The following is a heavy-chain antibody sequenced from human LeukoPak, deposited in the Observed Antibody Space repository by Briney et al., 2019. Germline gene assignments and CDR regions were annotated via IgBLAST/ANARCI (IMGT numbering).Heavy chain of an antibody. J-gene: IGHJ4*02. D-gene: IGHD6-13*01. CDR1: GFTFSSYW. Sequence: GGSLRLSCAASGFTFSSYWMSWVRQAPGKGLEWVANIKQDGSEKYYVDSVKGRFTISRDNSKNTLYLQMNSLRAEDTAVYYCAKARQQSWSRDFDYWGQGTLVTVSS. CDR2: IKQDGSEK. V-gene: IGHV3-7*03. CDR3: AKARQQSWSRDFDY.